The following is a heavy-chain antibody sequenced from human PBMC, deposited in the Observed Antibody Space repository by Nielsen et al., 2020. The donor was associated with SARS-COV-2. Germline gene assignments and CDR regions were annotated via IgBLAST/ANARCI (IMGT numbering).Heavy chain of an antibody. CDR3: ARDLWFGELFDY. V-gene: IGHV3-74*01. CDR1: GFTFSSYW. D-gene: IGHD3-10*01. Sequence: GESLKISCAASGFTFSSYWMHWVRQAPGKGLVWVSRINSDGSSTSYADSVKGRFTISRDNAKNTLYLQMNSLRAEDTAVYYCARDLWFGELFDYWGQGTVVTVSS. J-gene: IGHJ4*02. CDR2: INSDGSST.